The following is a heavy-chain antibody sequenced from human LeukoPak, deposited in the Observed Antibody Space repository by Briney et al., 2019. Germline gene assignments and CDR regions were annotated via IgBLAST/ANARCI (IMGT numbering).Heavy chain of an antibody. Sequence: GGSLRLSCAASGFTVSNNFMSWVRQAPGKGLEWVSVIYTGGSTYYPDSVKGRFTISRDNAKNSLYLQMNSLRAEDTALYYCAKGPNYGDYVEGSYFDYWGQGTLVTVSS. J-gene: IGHJ4*02. V-gene: IGHV3-53*05. CDR3: AKGPNYGDYVEGSYFDY. CDR1: GFTVSNNF. CDR2: IYTGGST. D-gene: IGHD4-17*01.